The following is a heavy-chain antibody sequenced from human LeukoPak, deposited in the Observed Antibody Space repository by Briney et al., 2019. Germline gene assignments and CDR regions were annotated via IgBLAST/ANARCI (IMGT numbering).Heavy chain of an antibody. J-gene: IGHJ4*02. CDR2: IYYSGST. CDR3: AREYNWNYGQIDY. V-gene: IGHV4-30-4*01. CDR1: GGSISSYY. D-gene: IGHD1-7*01. Sequence: SETLSLTCTVSGGSISSYYWSWIRQPPGKGLEWIGYIYYSGSTYYNPSLKSRVTISVDTSKNQFSLKLSSVTAADTAVYYCAREYNWNYGQIDYWGQGTLVTVSS.